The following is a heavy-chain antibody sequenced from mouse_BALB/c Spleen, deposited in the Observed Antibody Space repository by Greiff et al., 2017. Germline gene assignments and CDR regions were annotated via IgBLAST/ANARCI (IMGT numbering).Heavy chain of an antibody. CDR2: IDPENGDT. Sequence: VHVKQSGAELVRSGASVKLSCTASGFNIKDYYMHWVKQRPEQGLEWIGWIDPENGDTEYAPKFQGKATMTADTSSNTAYLQLSSLTSEDTAVYYCKSRDYDWYFDVWGAGTTVTVSS. D-gene: IGHD1-1*01. V-gene: IGHV14-4*02. CDR3: KSRDYDWYFDV. CDR1: GFNIKDYY. J-gene: IGHJ1*01.